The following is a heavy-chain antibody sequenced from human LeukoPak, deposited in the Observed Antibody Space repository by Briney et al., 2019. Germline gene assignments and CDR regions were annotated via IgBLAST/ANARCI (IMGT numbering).Heavy chain of an antibody. V-gene: IGHV4-30-2*01. D-gene: IGHD3-10*01. CDR3: ARDPITMVRGVILDAFDI. J-gene: IGHJ3*02. CDR2: IYHSGST. CDR1: GGSISSGGYY. Sequence: SETLSLTCTVSGGSISSGGYYWSWIRQPPGKGLEWIGYIYHSGSTYYNPSLKSRVTISVDRSKNQFSLKLSSVTAADTAVYYCARDPITMVRGVILDAFDIWGQGTMVTVSS.